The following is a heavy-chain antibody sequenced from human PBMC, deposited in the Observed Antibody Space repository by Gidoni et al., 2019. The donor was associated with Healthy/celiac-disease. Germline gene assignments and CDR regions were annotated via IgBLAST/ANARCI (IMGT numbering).Heavy chain of an antibody. D-gene: IGHD6-19*01. Sequence: QVQLQESGPGLVKPAQTLSLTCTVPGGSISSGSYYWSWIRQPAGKGLEWIGRIYTSGSTNYTPSLKRRVTISVDTSKNQFSLKLSSVTAADTAVYYCARVTSVAGTLWGQGTLVTVSS. CDR1: GGSISSGSYY. CDR2: IYTSGST. V-gene: IGHV4-61*02. CDR3: ARVTSVAGTL. J-gene: IGHJ4*02.